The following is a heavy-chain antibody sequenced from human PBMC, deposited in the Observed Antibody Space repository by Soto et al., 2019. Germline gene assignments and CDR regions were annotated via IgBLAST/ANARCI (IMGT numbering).Heavy chain of an antibody. CDR3: ARGVYCTTPVCFSPFDF. J-gene: IGHJ4*02. D-gene: IGHD2-8*01. Sequence: ASVKVSCKASGYTFTSYGLCWVRQDNGTGLEWLGWISTYNGNTNYAQKFKGRVTLTTDTSTITASMEVRIRRSDDTAVYYCARGVYCTTPVCFSPFDFWGQGSLVTV. CDR2: ISTYNGNT. V-gene: IGHV1-18*04. CDR1: GYTFTSYG.